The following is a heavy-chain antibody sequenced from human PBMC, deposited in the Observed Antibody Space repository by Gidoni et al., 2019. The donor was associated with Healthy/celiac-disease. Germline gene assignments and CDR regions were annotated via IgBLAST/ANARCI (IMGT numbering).Heavy chain of an antibody. CDR3: ARERILSGITGTTGCDY. CDR2: ISAYNGNT. D-gene: IGHD1-7*01. V-gene: IGHV1-18*01. J-gene: IGHJ4*02. CDR1: GYTFTSYG. Sequence: QVQLVQSGAEVKKPGASVKVSCKASGYTFTSYGISWVRQAPGQGLEWMGWISAYNGNTNDAQKLQGRVTMTTDTSTSTAYMELRSLRSDDTAVYYCARERILSGITGTTGCDYWGQGTLVTVSS.